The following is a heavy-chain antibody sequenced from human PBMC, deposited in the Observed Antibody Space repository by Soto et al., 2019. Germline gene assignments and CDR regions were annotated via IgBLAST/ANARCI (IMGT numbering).Heavy chain of an antibody. CDR1: GYSFTSYW. CDR2: IGPSDSYT. V-gene: IGHV5-10-1*01. Sequence: GESRKISCKGSGYSFTSYWISWVRQMPGKGLEWMGRIGPSDSYTNYSPSFQGHVTISADKSISTAYPQWSSLKASDTAMYYCARHSSSWAYFDYWGQGTLVTVSS. D-gene: IGHD6-13*01. J-gene: IGHJ4*02. CDR3: ARHSSSWAYFDY.